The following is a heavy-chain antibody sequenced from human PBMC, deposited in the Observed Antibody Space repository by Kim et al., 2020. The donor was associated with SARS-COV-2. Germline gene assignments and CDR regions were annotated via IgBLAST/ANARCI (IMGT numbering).Heavy chain of an antibody. CDR3: TTGVGIVLMPFFYGRDV. V-gene: IGHV3-15*01. CDR2: IKSNTDGGTT. D-gene: IGHD2-8*01. CDR1: GFTFSNAWMNAW. Sequence: GGSLRLSCAASGFTFSNAWMNAWMSWVRQAPGKGLEWVGRIKSNTDGGTTDYAAVVKGRFTISRDDSKNTLYLEMNSLQSGDTAVYYCTTGVGIVLMPFFYGRDVGGQGTTVTVSS. J-gene: IGHJ6*02.